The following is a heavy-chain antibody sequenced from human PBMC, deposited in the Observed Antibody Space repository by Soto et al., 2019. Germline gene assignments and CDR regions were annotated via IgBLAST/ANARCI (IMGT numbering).Heavy chain of an antibody. CDR3: ARDPRPGIAAAGYWFDP. CDR1: GFTFSSYW. V-gene: IGHV3-74*01. J-gene: IGHJ5*02. CDR2: INSDGSST. D-gene: IGHD6-13*01. Sequence: PGGSLRLSCAASGFTFSSYWMHWVRQAPGKGLVWVSRINSDGSSTSYADSVKGRFTISRDNAKNTLYLQTNSLRAEDTAVYYCARDPRPGIAAAGYWFDPWGQGTLVTVSS.